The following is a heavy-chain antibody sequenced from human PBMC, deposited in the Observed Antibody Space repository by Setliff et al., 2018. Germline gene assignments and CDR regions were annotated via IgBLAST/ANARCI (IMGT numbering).Heavy chain of an antibody. V-gene: IGHV1-46*01. J-gene: IGHJ4*02. D-gene: IGHD2-15*01. CDR3: ARATPHGYCSGGSCNPHFDY. CDR1: GYTFTSYY. Sequence: ASVKVSCKASGYTFTSYYMHWVRQAPGQGLEWMGIINPSGGSTSYAQKFQGRVTMTRDPSTGTGYMELSSLRSEDTAVYYCARATPHGYCSGGSCNPHFDYWGQGTLVTVSS. CDR2: INPSGGST.